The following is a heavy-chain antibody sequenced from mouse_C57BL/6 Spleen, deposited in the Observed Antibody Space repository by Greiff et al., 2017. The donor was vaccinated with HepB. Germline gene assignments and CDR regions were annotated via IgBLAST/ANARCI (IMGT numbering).Heavy chain of an antibody. CDR2: LYPGDGDT. J-gene: IGHJ2*01. D-gene: IGHD1-1*01. V-gene: IGHV1-80*01. CDR1: GYAFSSYW. CDR3: ARPPSTVVATDYFDY. Sequence: VQLQQSGAELVKPGASVKISCKASGYAFSSYWMNWVKQRPGKGLEWIGQLYPGDGDTNYNGKFKGKATLTADKSSSTAYMQRSSLTSEDSAVYFCARPPSTVVATDYFDYWGQGTTLTVSS.